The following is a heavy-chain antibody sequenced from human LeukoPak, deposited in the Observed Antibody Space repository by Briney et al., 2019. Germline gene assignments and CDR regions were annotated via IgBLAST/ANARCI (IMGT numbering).Heavy chain of an antibody. Sequence: PGGSLRLSCAASGFTFTTYAMSWVRQAPGKGLEWVSAISGNGSPTYYADSVKGRFTISRDNSKNTLYLQMNSLRAEDTAVYCCASQGGLLWFGELSGGMDVWGQGTTVTVSS. CDR3: ASQGGLLWFGELSGGMDV. CDR2: ISGNGSPT. J-gene: IGHJ6*02. V-gene: IGHV3-23*01. CDR1: GFTFTTYA. D-gene: IGHD3-10*01.